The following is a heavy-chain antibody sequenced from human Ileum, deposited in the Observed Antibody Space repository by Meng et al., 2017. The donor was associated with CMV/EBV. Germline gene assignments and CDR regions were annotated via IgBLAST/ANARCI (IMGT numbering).Heavy chain of an antibody. J-gene: IGHJ5*02. V-gene: IGHV1-3*01. D-gene: IGHD4/OR15-4a*01. CDR2: NNDGNGNT. Sequence: GYICSRHALQWGRQAPGERLVWRRWNNDGNGNTKYSPNLQDRVTITRDTSASTVYMELSRLRSEDTAVYYCAKGGASPPGNWFDAWGQETLVTVSS. CDR3: AKGGASPPGNWFDA. CDR1: GYICSRHA.